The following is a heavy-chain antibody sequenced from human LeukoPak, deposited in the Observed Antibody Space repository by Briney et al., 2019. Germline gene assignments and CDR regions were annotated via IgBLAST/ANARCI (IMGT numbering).Heavy chain of an antibody. V-gene: IGHV3-53*01. Sequence: GGSLRLSCATSGFSVSSNYMSWVRQAPGKGLEWVSLIYSGASTYYADSVKGRFTISGDNSKNTLYLQMNSLRDEDTAVYYCARVYRDYYFDSWGQGTLVTVSS. CDR2: IYSGAST. J-gene: IGHJ4*02. CDR3: ARVYRDYYFDS. D-gene: IGHD4-17*01. CDR1: GFSVSSNY.